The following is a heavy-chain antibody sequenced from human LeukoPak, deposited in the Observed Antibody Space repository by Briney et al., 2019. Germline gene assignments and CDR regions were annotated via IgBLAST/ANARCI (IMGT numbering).Heavy chain of an antibody. CDR2: INPNSGGT. CDR1: GYTFTGYY. Sequence: AASVKVSCKASGYTFTGYYMHWVRQAPGQGLEWMGWINPNSGGTNYAQKFQGRVTMTRDTSISTAYMELSRLRSDDTAVYYCARDYFPRREYVLHFWGQGTLVTVSS. D-gene: IGHD2/OR15-2a*01. CDR3: ARDYFPRREYVLHF. J-gene: IGHJ4*02. V-gene: IGHV1-2*02.